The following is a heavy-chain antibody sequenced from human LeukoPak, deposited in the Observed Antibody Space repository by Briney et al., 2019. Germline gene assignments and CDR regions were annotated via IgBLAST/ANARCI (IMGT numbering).Heavy chain of an antibody. CDR3: AKGWQALGYTYGSYYFDY. Sequence: SGGSLRPSCAASGFTFSTYAMSWVRQAPGKGLEWVSTLSGSGGSTYYADSVKGRFTISRDNSKNTLYLQMNSLRAEDTAVYYCAKGWQALGYTYGSYYFDYWGQGTLVTVSS. V-gene: IGHV3-23*01. D-gene: IGHD5-18*01. J-gene: IGHJ4*02. CDR2: LSGSGGST. CDR1: GFTFSTYA.